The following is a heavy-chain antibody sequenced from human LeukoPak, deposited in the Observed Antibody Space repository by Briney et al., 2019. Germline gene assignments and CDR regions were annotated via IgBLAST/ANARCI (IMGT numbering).Heavy chain of an antibody. CDR1: GGSFSGYY. J-gene: IGHJ5*02. V-gene: IGHV4-34*01. CDR3: ARSVIAAAGIYWFDP. Sequence: PETLSLTCAVYGGSFSGYYWSWIRQPPGKGLEWIGEINHSGSTNYNPSLKSRVTISVDTSKNQFSLKLSSVTAADTAVYYCARSVIAAAGIYWFDPWGQGTLVTVSS. CDR2: INHSGST. D-gene: IGHD6-13*01.